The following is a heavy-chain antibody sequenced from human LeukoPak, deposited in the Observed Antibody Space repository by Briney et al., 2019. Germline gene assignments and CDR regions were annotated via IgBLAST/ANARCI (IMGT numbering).Heavy chain of an antibody. CDR1: GFSFSGHW. CDR2: ISPTGSTT. Sequence: GGSLRLSCTASGFSFSGHWMHWARQLPGKGLVWVSRISPTGSTTSYADSVKGRFTVSRDNAKNTLYLQVNNLRAEDTAVYYCARGPNSNWSGLEFWGQGTPLPVSS. D-gene: IGHD6-6*01. V-gene: IGHV3-74*01. CDR3: ARGPNSNWSGLEF. J-gene: IGHJ4*02.